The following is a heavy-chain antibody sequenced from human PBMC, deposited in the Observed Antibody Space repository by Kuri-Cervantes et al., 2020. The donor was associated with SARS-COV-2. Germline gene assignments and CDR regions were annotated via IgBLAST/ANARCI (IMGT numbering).Heavy chain of an antibody. CDR3: AREQISLIVLQSGTFAI. CDR2: TYYNSQWYT. CDR1: GESVPSNSAA. Sequence: SQTLSLTCAISGESVPSNSAAWDWIRQSPSRGLEWLGRTYYNSQWYTDYSPSVKSRIIIRSDTSKNHVSLQLNSVTPEDTAVYYCAREQISLIVLQSGTFAIWGQGTMVTVSS. J-gene: IGHJ3*02. V-gene: IGHV6-1*01. D-gene: IGHD3-22*01.